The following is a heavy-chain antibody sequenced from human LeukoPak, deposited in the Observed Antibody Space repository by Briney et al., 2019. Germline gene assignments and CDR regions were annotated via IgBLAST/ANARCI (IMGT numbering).Heavy chain of an antibody. Sequence: GGSLRLSCAVSGFTFTDYWMNWVRQAPGKGLEWVASIRQDGSEKTYVDSVKGRFTISRDNTKNSLSLQVNSLRAEDTAVHYCARDGTAAGLYFDLWGQGTLVTVSS. J-gene: IGHJ4*01. V-gene: IGHV3-7*01. CDR1: GFTFTDYW. CDR2: IRQDGSEK. CDR3: ARDGTAAGLYFDL. D-gene: IGHD6-13*01.